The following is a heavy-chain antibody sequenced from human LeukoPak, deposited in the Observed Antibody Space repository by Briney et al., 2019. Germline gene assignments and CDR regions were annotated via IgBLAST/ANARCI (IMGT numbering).Heavy chain of an antibody. V-gene: IGHV3-23*01. CDR1: GFTLSNYA. D-gene: IGHD6-13*01. CDR2: ISGSGDST. J-gene: IGHJ4*02. CDR3: AKGDSSSWFSGFDY. Sequence: GGSLRLSCGASGFTLSNYAMNWVRQAPGKGLEWVSTISGSGDSTYYADSVKGRFTISRDNSKNTLLLQMNSLRAEDTAVYYCAKGDSSSWFSGFDYWGQGTLVTVSS.